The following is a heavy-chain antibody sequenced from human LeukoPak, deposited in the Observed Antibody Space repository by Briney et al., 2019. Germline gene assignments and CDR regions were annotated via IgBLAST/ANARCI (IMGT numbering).Heavy chain of an antibody. Sequence: SVKVSFKASGGTFISYTISWVRQAPGQGLEWMGRIIPILGIANYAQKFQGRVTITADKSTSTAYMELSSLRSEDTAVYYCARAVDTAMVIFDYWGQGTLVTVSS. CDR3: ARAVDTAMVIFDY. V-gene: IGHV1-69*02. D-gene: IGHD5-18*01. CDR1: GGTFISYT. CDR2: IIPILGIA. J-gene: IGHJ4*02.